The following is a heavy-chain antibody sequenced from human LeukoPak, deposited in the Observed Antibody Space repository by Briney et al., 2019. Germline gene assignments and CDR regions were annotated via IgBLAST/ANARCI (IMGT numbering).Heavy chain of an antibody. CDR1: GFTVSSNY. V-gene: IGHV3-66*01. CDR3: ARGGDSSYYGDY. Sequence: GWSLRLSCAASGFTVSSNYMNWVRQAPGKGLEWVSLIYSGGSTHYADSVKGRFTISRDNSKNSLYPQMNSLRAENTAVYYCARGGDSSYYGDYWGQGTLVTVSS. CDR2: IYSGGST. D-gene: IGHD3-22*01. J-gene: IGHJ4*02.